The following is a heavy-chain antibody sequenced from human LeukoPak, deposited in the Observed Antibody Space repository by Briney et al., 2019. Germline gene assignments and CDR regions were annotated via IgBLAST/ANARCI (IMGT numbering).Heavy chain of an antibody. CDR2: ISISGNTI. V-gene: IGHV3-11*04. CDR3: ARKGITIFNSWFDP. Sequence: PGGSLRLSCVASGFNFSDYYMSWIRQAPGKGLEWISYISISGNTIYYADSVKGRFTISRDNAKNSLYLQMNSLRAEDTAVYYCARKGITIFNSWFDPWGQGTLVTVSS. CDR1: GFNFSDYY. J-gene: IGHJ5*02. D-gene: IGHD3-3*01.